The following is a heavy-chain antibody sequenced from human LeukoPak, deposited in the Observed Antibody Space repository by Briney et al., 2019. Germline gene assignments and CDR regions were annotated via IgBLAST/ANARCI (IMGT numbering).Heavy chain of an antibody. Sequence: GGSLRLSCAASGFTFSSYSMNWVRQAPGKGLEWVSSISSSSSYIYYADSVKGRFTISRDNAQNTLYLQMNSLRAEDTAVYYCARGGGSGNFDYGGQGTLVTVSS. V-gene: IGHV3-21*01. J-gene: IGHJ4*02. CDR1: GFTFSSYS. CDR2: ISSSSSYI. D-gene: IGHD1-26*01. CDR3: ARGGGSGNFDY.